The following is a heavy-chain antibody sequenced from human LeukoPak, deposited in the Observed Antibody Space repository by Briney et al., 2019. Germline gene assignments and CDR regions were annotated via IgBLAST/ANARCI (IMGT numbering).Heavy chain of an antibody. CDR3: AKTYYYYMDV. CDR2: IYYSGST. J-gene: IGHJ6*03. V-gene: IGHV4-39*07. CDR1: GGSISSSSYY. Sequence: SSGTLSLTCTVSGGSISSSSYYWGWIRQPPGKGLEWIGSIYYSGSTYYNPSLKSRVTISVDTSKNQFSLKLSSVTAADTAVYYCAKTYYYYMDVWGKGTTVTVSS.